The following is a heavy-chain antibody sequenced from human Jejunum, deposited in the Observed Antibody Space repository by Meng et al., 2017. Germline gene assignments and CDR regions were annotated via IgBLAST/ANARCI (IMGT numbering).Heavy chain of an antibody. CDR2: INSDGRST. CDR1: GFTFSSYW. D-gene: IGHD6-13*01. V-gene: IGHV3-74*01. CDR3: ARARSWYSYDAFDI. J-gene: IGHJ3*02. Sequence: GESLKISCAASGFTFSSYWMHWVRQAPGKGLVWVSRINSDGRSTSHADSVKGRFTISRDNAKNTLYLQMNSLRDEDTAVYYCARARSWYSYDAFDIWGQGTKVT.